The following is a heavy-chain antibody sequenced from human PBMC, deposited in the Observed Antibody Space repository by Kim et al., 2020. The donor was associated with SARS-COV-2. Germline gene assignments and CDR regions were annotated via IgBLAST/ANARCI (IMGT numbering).Heavy chain of an antibody. V-gene: IGHV3-9*01. CDR2: ISWNSGSI. D-gene: IGHD4-17*01. CDR1: GFTFDDYA. Sequence: GGSLRLSCAASGFTFDDYAMHWVRQAPGKGLEWVSGISWNSGSIGYADSVKGRFTISRDNAKNSLYLQMTSLRAEDTALYYCAKDSITQIYGSVDYWG. J-gene: IGHJ4*01. CDR3: AKDSITQIYGSVDY.